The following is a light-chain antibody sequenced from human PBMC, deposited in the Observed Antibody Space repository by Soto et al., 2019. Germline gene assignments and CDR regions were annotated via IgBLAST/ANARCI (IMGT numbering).Light chain of an antibody. V-gene: IGKV1-33*01. CDR3: RQYDNLRYT. CDR1: QDISNY. CDR2: DAS. J-gene: IGKJ3*01. Sequence: DIQMTQSPSSLSASVGDRVTITCQASQDISNYLNWYQQKPGKAPKLLISDASNLETGVPSRFSASGSGTYFNITITIMQPEDVATYYWRQYDNLRYTCGPWSKVDIK.